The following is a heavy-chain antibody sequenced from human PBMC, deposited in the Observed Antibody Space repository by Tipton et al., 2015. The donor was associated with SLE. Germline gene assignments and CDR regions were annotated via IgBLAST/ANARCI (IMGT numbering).Heavy chain of an antibody. CDR3: ASDSGDAFDI. Sequence: GLVKPSETLSLTCTVSGGPISSYYWSWIRQPPGKGLEWIGYIYYSGSTNYNPSLKSRVTISVDTSKNQFSLKLSSVTAADTAVYYCASDSGDAFDIWGQGTMVTVSS. D-gene: IGHD3-10*01. J-gene: IGHJ3*02. CDR2: IYYSGST. V-gene: IGHV4-59*01. CDR1: GGPISSYY.